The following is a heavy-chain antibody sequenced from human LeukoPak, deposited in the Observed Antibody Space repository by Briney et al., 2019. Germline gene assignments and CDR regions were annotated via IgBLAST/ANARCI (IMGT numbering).Heavy chain of an antibody. J-gene: IGHJ4*02. Sequence: SETLSLTCAVYGGSFSGYYWSWIRQPPGKGLEWIGEINHSGSTNYNPSLKSRVTISVDTSKNQFSLKLSSVTAADTAVYYCARELYCSSTSCTVLDYWGQGTLVTVSS. V-gene: IGHV4-34*01. CDR1: GGSFSGYY. CDR3: ARELYCSSTSCTVLDY. D-gene: IGHD2-2*01. CDR2: INHSGST.